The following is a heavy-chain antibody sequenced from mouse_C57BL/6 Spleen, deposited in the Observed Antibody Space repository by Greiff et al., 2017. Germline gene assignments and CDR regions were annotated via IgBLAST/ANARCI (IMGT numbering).Heavy chain of an antibody. CDR3: DRDDYDGGYRMDY. V-gene: IGHV1-55*01. Sequence: QVQLQQPGAELVKPGASVKMSCKASGYTFTSYWITWVQQRPGQGLEWLGDIYPGSGSTNYNEKFKSKATLTVDTSSSTAYMPLRSLTSADSAVYDCDRDDYDGGYRMDYWGQGTSVTVSS. CDR1: GYTFTSYW. CDR2: IYPGSGST. D-gene: IGHD2-4*01. J-gene: IGHJ4*01.